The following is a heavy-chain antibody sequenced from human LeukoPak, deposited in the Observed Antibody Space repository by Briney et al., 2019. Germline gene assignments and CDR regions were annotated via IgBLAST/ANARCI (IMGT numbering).Heavy chain of an antibody. CDR2: FKNDGRST. CDR1: GFTFSGCW. D-gene: IGHD4-17*01. Sequence: GGSLRLSCAASGFTFSGCWMHWVRQAPGKGLVWVSCFKNDGRSTTYADSVKGRFTISRDNAKNTLYLQMNSLRAEDTSVYYCARGGDYATFDYWGQGTLVTVSS. J-gene: IGHJ4*02. V-gene: IGHV3-74*01. CDR3: ARGGDYATFDY.